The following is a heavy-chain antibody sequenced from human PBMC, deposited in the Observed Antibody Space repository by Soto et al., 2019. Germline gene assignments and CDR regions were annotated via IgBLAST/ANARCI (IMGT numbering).Heavy chain of an antibody. D-gene: IGHD6-19*01. J-gene: IGHJ4*02. CDR3: ARSVEGHFDY. V-gene: IGHV3-66*01. Sequence: PGGSLRLSCAASGFTVSSNYMSWVRQAPGKGLEWISIIYSAGNTYYADSVKGRFTITRDNDKSSVYLQMTSLRDEDTAVYYCARSVEGHFDYWGQGTLVTVSS. CDR2: IYSAGNT. CDR1: GFTVSSNY.